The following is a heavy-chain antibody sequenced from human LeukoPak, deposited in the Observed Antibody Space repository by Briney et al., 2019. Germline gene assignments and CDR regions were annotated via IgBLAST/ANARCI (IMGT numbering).Heavy chain of an antibody. Sequence: SQTLSLTCTVSGGSISSGDYYWSWIRQPPGKGLEWIGYIYYSGSTYYNPSLKSRVTISVDTSKNQFSLKLSSVTAADTAVYYCAKRGQFWSGYHNWFDPWGQGTLVIVSS. CDR2: IYYSGST. D-gene: IGHD3-3*02. V-gene: IGHV4-30-4*08. CDR3: AKRGQFWSGYHNWFDP. CDR1: GGSISSGDYY. J-gene: IGHJ5*02.